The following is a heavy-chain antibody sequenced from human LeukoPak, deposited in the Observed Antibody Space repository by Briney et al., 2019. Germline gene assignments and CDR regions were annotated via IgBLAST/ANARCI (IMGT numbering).Heavy chain of an antibody. CDR2: IYSGGST. J-gene: IGHJ3*02. CDR3: ARDKGGCAFDI. CDR1: GFTVSSNY. Sequence: PGGSLRLSCAASGFTVSSNYMSWVRQAPGKGLEWVSVIYSGGSTYYADSVKGRFTISRDNSKNTLYLQMNSLRAEDTAVYYCARDKGGCAFDIRGQGTMVTVSS. V-gene: IGHV3-53*01. D-gene: IGHD3-16*01.